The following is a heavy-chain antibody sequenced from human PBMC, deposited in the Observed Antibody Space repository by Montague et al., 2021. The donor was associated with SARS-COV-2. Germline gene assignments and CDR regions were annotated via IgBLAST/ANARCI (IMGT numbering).Heavy chain of an antibody. J-gene: IGHJ6*02. CDR3: ARNTDTDLLAGTTNYGLGV. CDR1: GGSISTYY. V-gene: IGHV4-59*01. Sequence: SETLSLTCSVSGGSISTYYWGWIRQPPGKGLEWIGWMSDSWTAKYNPSLASRVTIIIDKSKNQFSLKLTSVTPADTAQYYCARNTDTDLLAGTTNYGLGVWGQGTTVTVSS. D-gene: IGHD1-7*01. CDR2: MSDSWTA.